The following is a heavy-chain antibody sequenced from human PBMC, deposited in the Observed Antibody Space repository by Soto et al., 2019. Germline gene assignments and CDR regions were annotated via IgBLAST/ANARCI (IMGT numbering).Heavy chain of an antibody. CDR3: ARDTYSGYDFGL. Sequence: QVQLRESGPGLVKPSQTLSLTCSVSGASVAGGSYYWSWVRQPPGKGLEWIGYIPSRGRPFYNPSLTSRGTISADTSKNQLSLQLTSVTXXXXXVXXCARDTYSGYDFGLWGQGTLVTVSS. D-gene: IGHD5-12*01. CDR1: GASVAGGSYY. CDR2: IPSRGRP. J-gene: IGHJ5*02. V-gene: IGHV4-30-4*01.